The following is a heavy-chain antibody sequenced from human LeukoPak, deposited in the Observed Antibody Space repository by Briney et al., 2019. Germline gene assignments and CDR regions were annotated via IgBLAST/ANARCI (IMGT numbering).Heavy chain of an antibody. CDR1: GFTFDDYA. V-gene: IGHV3-9*01. CDR3: ARSIVGATDY. Sequence: GRSLRLSCAASGFTFDDYAMHWVRQAPGKGLEWVSGISWNSGSIGYADSVKGRFTISRDNAKNSLYLQMNSLRVEDTAVYYCARSIVGATDYWGQGTLVTVSS. CDR2: ISWNSGSI. J-gene: IGHJ4*02. D-gene: IGHD1-26*01.